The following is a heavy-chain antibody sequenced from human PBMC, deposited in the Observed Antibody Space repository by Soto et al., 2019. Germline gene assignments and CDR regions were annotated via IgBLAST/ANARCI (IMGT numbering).Heavy chain of an antibody. CDR3: TRSTNWNYKYYLDY. J-gene: IGHJ4*02. V-gene: IGHV2-70*01. D-gene: IGHD1-7*01. CDR2: IDWEEEK. Sequence: SGPTLVNPKQTLILTCAFSGFSLSRKGMSVSWIRQPPGKALEFLALIDWEEEKFYSPSLRTRLTVSKDTSKSQVVLTLTNVDPVDTATYYCTRSTNWNYKYYLDYWGPGTLVTVFS. CDR1: GFSLSRKGMS.